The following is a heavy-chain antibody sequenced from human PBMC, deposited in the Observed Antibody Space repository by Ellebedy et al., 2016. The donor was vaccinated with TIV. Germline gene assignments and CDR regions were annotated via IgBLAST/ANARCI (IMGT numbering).Heavy chain of an antibody. J-gene: IGHJ3*02. V-gene: IGHV3-9*01. Sequence: GGSLRLXCAASGFTFDDYAMHWVRQAPGKGLEWVSGISWNSGSIGYADSVKGRFTISRDNAKNSLYLQMNSLRAEDTALYYCAKEGVYYDSSGYYYLASAFDIWGQGTMVTVSS. CDR3: AKEGVYYDSSGYYYLASAFDI. CDR2: ISWNSGSI. D-gene: IGHD3-22*01. CDR1: GFTFDDYA.